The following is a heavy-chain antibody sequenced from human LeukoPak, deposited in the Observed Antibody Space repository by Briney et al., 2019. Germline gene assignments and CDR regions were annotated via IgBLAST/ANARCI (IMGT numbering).Heavy chain of an antibody. J-gene: IGHJ4*02. V-gene: IGHV1-3*01. CDR3: ARAQHLYDILTGRNSYYFDY. CDR2: INAGNGNT. CDR1: GYTFTSYA. Sequence: ASVKVSCKASGYTFTSYAMHWVRQAPGQRLEWMGWINAGNGNTKYSQKFQGRVTITRDTSASTAYMELSSLRSEDTAVYYCARAQHLYDILTGRNSYYFDYWGQGTLVTVSS. D-gene: IGHD3-9*01.